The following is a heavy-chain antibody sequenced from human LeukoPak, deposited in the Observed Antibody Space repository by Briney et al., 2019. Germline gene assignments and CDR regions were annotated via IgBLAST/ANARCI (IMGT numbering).Heavy chain of an antibody. J-gene: IGHJ4*02. CDR3: AHSGTTRHYFDY. D-gene: IGHD1-7*01. Sequence: EPGPTLVNPTQTLTLTCTFSGFSLSTSGVGVGWIRQPPGQALGWLALIYWNDDKRYSPSLKSRLTITKDTSNNQVVLTMTNMDPVDTATYYYAHSGTTRHYFDYWGQGTLVTVSS. CDR2: IYWNDDK. CDR1: GFSLSTSGVG. V-gene: IGHV2-5*01.